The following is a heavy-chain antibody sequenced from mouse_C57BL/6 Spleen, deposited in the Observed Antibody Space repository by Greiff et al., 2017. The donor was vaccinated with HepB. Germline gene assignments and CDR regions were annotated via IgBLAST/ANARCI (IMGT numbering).Heavy chain of an antibody. Sequence: EVKLVESGAELVRPGASVKLSCTASGFNIKDDYMHWVKQRPEQGLEWIGWIDPENGDTEYASKFQGKATITADTSSNTAYLQLSSLTSEDTAVYYCTGLRRAFDYWGQGTTLTVSS. D-gene: IGHD2-4*01. CDR1: GFNIKDDY. CDR3: TGLRRAFDY. V-gene: IGHV14-4*01. CDR2: IDPENGDT. J-gene: IGHJ2*01.